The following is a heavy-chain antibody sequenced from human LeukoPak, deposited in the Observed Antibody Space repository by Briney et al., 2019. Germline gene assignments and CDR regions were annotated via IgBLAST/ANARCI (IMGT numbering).Heavy chain of an antibody. CDR1: GFTFSSYS. Sequence: GGSLRLSCAASGFTFSSYSMNWVRQAPGKGLEWVSSISSSSYIYYADSVKGRFTISRDNAKNSLYLRMNSLRAEDTAVYYCARGVYDNSYGMDVWGQGTTVTVSS. D-gene: IGHD5/OR15-5a*01. J-gene: IGHJ6*02. CDR3: ARGVYDNSYGMDV. CDR2: ISSSSYI. V-gene: IGHV3-21*01.